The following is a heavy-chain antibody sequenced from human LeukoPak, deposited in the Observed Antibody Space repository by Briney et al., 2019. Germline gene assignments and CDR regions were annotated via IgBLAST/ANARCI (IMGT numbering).Heavy chain of an antibody. D-gene: IGHD3-22*01. J-gene: IGHJ4*02. CDR2: ISYDGSNK. Sequence: GSLRLSCAASGFTFSSYAMHWVRQAPGKGLEWVADISYDGSNKYYADSVKGRFTISRDNSKNTLYLQMNSLRAEDTAVYYCARGEYYYDSSGPQNYWGQGTLVTVSS. V-gene: IGHV3-30*04. CDR1: GFTFSSYA. CDR3: ARGEYYYDSSGPQNY.